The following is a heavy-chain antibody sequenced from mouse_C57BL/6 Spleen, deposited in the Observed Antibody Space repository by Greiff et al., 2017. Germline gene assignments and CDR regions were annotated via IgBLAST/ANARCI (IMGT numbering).Heavy chain of an antibody. V-gene: IGHV7-3*01. D-gene: IGHD4-1*01. CDR2: IRNKANGYTT. J-gene: IGHJ2*01. Sequence: EVQRVESGGGLVQPGGSLSLSCAASGFTFTDYYMSWVRQPPGKALEWLGFIRNKANGYTTAYRASVKGRFTISRDNSQSILYLQMNALRAEDSATYYCARYRTGNYFDYWGQGTTLTVSS. CDR3: ARYRTGNYFDY. CDR1: GFTFTDYY.